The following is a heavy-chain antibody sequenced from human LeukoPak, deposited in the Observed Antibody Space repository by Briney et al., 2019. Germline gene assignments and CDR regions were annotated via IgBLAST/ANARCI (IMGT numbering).Heavy chain of an antibody. J-gene: IGHJ4*02. V-gene: IGHV3-30-3*01. CDR3: ARDKEVADTAMVFDY. CDR1: GFTFSSYA. CDR2: ISYDGSNK. D-gene: IGHD5-18*01. Sequence: GRSLRLSCAASGFTFSSYAMHWVRQAPGKGLEWVAVISYDGSNKYYADSVKGRFTISRDNSKNTLYLQMNSLRAEDTAVYYCARDKEVADTAMVFDYWGQGTLVTVS.